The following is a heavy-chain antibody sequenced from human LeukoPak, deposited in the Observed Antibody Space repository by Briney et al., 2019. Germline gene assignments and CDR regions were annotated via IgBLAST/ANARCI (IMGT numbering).Heavy chain of an antibody. V-gene: IGHV3-21*06. J-gene: IGHJ4*02. Sequence: KSGGPLRLSCAASGFTFSTFAMHWVRLSPGKGLEWVSSITGSGPYMLYADSVKHRFTISRDNTKNLLYLEMNSLRAEDTAMYFCVRDVGAVRGEVYFDYWGQGTLVTVSS. CDR3: VRDVGAVRGEVYFDY. D-gene: IGHD3-10*01. CDR2: ITGSGPYM. CDR1: GFTFSTFA.